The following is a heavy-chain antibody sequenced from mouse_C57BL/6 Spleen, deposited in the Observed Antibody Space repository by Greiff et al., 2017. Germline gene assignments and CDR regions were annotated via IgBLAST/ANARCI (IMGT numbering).Heavy chain of an antibody. D-gene: IGHD2-3*01. CDR3: AYHDGLGAMDY. CDR1: GFSLTSYG. J-gene: IGHJ4*01. Sequence: VKLVESGPGLVAPSQSLSITCTVSGFSLTSYGVHWVRQPPGKGLEWLVVIRSDGSTTYNAALKSRRSISKDNSKSQVCLKMNSLQTDDTAMYYCAYHDGLGAMDYWGQGTSVTVSS. V-gene: IGHV2-6*03. CDR2: IRSDGST.